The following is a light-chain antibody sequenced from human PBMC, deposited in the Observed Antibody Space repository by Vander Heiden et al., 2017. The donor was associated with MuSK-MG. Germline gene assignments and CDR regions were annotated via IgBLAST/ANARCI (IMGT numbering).Light chain of an antibody. Sequence: EIVLTQSPVTLSLSPGETSTLSCRGSQNINNYLAWYQQKPGQAPRLLIFNASNRATGILARFSGSGSGTDFILTISSLEPEDFAVYFCQQLILWHPGERFG. J-gene: IGKJ1*01. CDR2: NAS. CDR3: QQLILWHPGER. V-gene: IGKV3-11*01. CDR1: QNINNY.